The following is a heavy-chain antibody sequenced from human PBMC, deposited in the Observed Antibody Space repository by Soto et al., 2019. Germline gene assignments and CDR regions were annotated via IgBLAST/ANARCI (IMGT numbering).Heavy chain of an antibody. D-gene: IGHD2-2*01. Sequence: SCKASGYTFTSYYMHWVRQAPGKGLEWVAVISYDGSNKYYADSVKGRFTISRDNSKNTLYLQMNSLRAEDTAVYYCAKTMGQPLRFYYGMDVWGQGTTVTVSS. V-gene: IGHV3-30*18. CDR1: GYTFTSYY. CDR3: AKTMGQPLRFYYGMDV. CDR2: ISYDGSNK. J-gene: IGHJ6*02.